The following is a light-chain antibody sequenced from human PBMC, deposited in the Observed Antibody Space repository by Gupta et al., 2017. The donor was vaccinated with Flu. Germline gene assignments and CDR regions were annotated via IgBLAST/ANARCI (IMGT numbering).Light chain of an antibody. CDR2: DDS. CDR1: NIGSKS. J-gene: IGLJ3*02. Sequence: SYVLTPPPSVSVAPDQTARSTCGGNNIGSKSVHWYRQKPGQAPLLVVYDDSARPSGIPERFSGSNSGNTATLTISRVEAGDEADYYCQVWDSSSNHWVFGGGTKLTVL. V-gene: IGLV3-21*02. CDR3: QVWDSSSNHWV.